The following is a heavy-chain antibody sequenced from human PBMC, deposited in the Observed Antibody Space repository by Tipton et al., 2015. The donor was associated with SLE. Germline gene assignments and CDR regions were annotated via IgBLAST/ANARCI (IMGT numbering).Heavy chain of an antibody. CDR3: ARTMFGVVIAIWFDP. V-gene: IGHV1-18*01. CDR2: ISGNNGNT. D-gene: IGHD3-3*01. Sequence: QVQLVQSGAEVKKPGASVKVSCKASGYTFTSYDINWVRQATGQGLEWMGWISGNNGNTNYAERFRGRVTMTANTSSDTAYMELRSLRPDDTAIYYCARTMFGVVIAIWFDPWGQGTLISVSS. CDR1: GYTFTSYD. J-gene: IGHJ5*02.